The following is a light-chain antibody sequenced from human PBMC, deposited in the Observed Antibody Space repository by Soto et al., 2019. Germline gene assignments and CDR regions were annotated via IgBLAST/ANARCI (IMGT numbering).Light chain of an antibody. CDR1: QSVASSY. CDR3: QHYDISSWT. Sequence: VMTQSPAALSVSPGERATLSCRASQSVASSYLAWYQQKPGQAPRPLIYAASNRATGIPGRFSGSGFGTDFTLTISRLEPADFAVYYCQHYDISSWTFGQGTKVDIK. CDR2: AAS. J-gene: IGKJ1*01. V-gene: IGKV3-20*01.